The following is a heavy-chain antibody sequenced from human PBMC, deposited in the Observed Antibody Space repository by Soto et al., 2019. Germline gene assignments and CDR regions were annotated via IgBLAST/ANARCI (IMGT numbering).Heavy chain of an antibody. V-gene: IGHV1-18*01. CDR3: ARGRPPIDY. J-gene: IGHJ4*02. CDR1: GYTFTNFG. Sequence: ASVKVSCKASGYTFTNFGISWVRQAPGQGLEWMGWISAYNGNTNYAQKFQGRVTMTTDTSTSTAYMEVRSLRFDDTAVYYCARGRPPIDYLGQGTLVTVSS. CDR2: ISAYNGNT.